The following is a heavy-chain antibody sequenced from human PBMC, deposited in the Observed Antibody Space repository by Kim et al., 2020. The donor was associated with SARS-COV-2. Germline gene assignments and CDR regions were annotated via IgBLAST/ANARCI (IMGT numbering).Heavy chain of an antibody. J-gene: IGHJ6*02. CDR1: GFTFSSYW. D-gene: IGHD2-15*01. Sequence: GGSLRLSCVASGFTFSSYWMHWVRQAPGKGLVWVSRINSDGSSTSDGSSTSYADSVKGRFTISRDNAKNTLYLQMNSLRAEDTAVYYCARDPGSYCSGGSCYSSSYYYYYYGMDVWGQGTTVTVSS. CDR3: ARDPGSYCSGGSCYSSSYYYYYYGMDV. CDR2: INSDGSSTSDGSST. V-gene: IGHV3-74*01.